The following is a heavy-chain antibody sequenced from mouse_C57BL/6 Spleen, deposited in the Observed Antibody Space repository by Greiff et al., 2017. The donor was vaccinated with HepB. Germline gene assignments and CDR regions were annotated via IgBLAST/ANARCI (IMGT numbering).Heavy chain of an antibody. CDR1: GYTFTDYE. Sequence: VKLQESGAELVRPGASVTLSCKASGYTFTDYEMHWVKQTPVHGLEWIGAIDPETGGTAYNQKFKGKAILTADKSSSTAYMELRSLTSEDSAVYYCTSAVAWFAYWGQGTLVTVSA. J-gene: IGHJ3*01. D-gene: IGHD3-3*01. CDR3: TSAVAWFAY. V-gene: IGHV1-15*01. CDR2: IDPETGGT.